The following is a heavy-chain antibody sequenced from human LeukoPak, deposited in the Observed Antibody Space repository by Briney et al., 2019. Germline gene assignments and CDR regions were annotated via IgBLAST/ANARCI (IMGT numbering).Heavy chain of an antibody. CDR2: IHYSGSS. J-gene: IGHJ4*02. V-gene: IGHV4-39*07. D-gene: IGHD3-16*01. CDR1: GDSISNSSYY. CDR3: ARGVGD. Sequence: SETLSLTCTVSGDSISNSSYYWGWIRQPPGKGLEWIGSIHYSGSSYYNPSLKSRVSMSVDTSKNQFSLKLSSVTAADTAVYYCARGVGDWGQGTLVTVSS.